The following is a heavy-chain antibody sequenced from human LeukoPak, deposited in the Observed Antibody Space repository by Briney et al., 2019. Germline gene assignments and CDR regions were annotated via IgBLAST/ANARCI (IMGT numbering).Heavy chain of an antibody. CDR1: NFSFRTYS. D-gene: IGHD2-21*01. V-gene: IGHV3-48*02. J-gene: IGHJ4*02. Sequence: GGSLRLSCGASNFSFRTYSMIWARQTAGTGLEWISYISSGGGVTHYAESVKGRFSISRDNAKNSLYLQMNRLKDEDTAVYYCARVGVGDWGSVWDHWGQGIPVTVSS. CDR3: ARVGVGDWGSVWDH. CDR2: ISSGGGVT.